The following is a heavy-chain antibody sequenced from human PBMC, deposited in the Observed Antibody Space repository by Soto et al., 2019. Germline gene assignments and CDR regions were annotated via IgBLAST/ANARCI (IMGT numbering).Heavy chain of an antibody. D-gene: IGHD5-18*01. J-gene: IGHJ4*02. Sequence: QITLKESGPTLVTPTQTLTLTCTFSGFSLSTLGVGVGWIRQPPGKALEWLALIYWDDDKRCIPSLKSRLTITKDTSQHQVVLTVTNVDPEDTATYFYVLQRYGEFEYWGPGTLVTVSS. CDR2: IYWDDDK. CDR3: VLQRYGEFEY. V-gene: IGHV2-5*02. CDR1: GFSLSTLGVG.